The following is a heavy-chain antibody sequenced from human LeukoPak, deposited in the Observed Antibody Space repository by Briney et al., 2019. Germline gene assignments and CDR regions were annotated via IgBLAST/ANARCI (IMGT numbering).Heavy chain of an antibody. V-gene: IGHV1-2*02. D-gene: IGHD2-2*01. CDR3: ARDGIVVVPAAPHYYYYYMDV. J-gene: IGHJ6*03. CDR1: GYTFAGYY. Sequence: ASVKVSCKASGYTFAGYYMHWVRQAPGQGLEWMGWINPNSGGTNYAQKFQGRVTMTRDTSISTAYMELSRLRSDDTAVYYCARDGIVVVPAAPHYYYYYMDVWGKGTTVTIPS. CDR2: INPNSGGT.